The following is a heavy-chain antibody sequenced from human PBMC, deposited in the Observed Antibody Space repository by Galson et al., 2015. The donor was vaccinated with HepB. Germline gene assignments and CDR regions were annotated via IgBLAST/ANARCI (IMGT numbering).Heavy chain of an antibody. V-gene: IGHV4-34*01. Sequence: ETLSLTCAVYGGSFSGYYWSWIRQPPGKGLEWIGEINHIRSTNYNPSLKSRVTISVDTSKNQFSLKLTSVTAADTAVYYCARVSGPDVWGTGTTVTVSS. CDR1: GGSFSGYY. CDR3: ARVSGPDV. J-gene: IGHJ6*04. CDR2: INHIRST.